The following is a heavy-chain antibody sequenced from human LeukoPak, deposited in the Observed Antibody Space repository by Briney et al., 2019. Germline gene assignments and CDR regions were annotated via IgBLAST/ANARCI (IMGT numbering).Heavy chain of an antibody. CDR2: ISQRSTYI. CDR1: GFTFSFYS. Sequence: GGSLRLSCAGSGFTFSFYSMNWVRQAPGKGLEWVSAISQRSTYIEYADSVKGRFTISRDNAKNSLYLEMNSLRAEDTAMYYCARDRRDGYNVLDYWGQGTLVTVSS. J-gene: IGHJ4*02. V-gene: IGHV3-21*01. D-gene: IGHD5-24*01. CDR3: ARDRRDGYNVLDY.